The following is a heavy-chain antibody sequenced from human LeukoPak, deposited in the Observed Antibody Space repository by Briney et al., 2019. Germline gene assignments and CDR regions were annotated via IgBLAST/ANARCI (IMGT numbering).Heavy chain of an antibody. CDR1: GFTFDDYA. D-gene: IGHD4-23*01. CDR3: AKDLDYGGNNNAFDI. CDR2: ISWNSGSI. J-gene: IGHJ3*02. V-gene: IGHV3-9*01. Sequence: GRSLRLSCAASGFTFDDYAMHWVRQAPGKGLEWVSGISWNSGSIGYADSVKGRFTISRDNAKNSLYLQMNSLRAEDTALYYCAKDLDYGGNNNAFDIWGQGTMVTVSS.